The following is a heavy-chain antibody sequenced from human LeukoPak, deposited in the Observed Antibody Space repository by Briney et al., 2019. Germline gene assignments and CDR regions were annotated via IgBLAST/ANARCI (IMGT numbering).Heavy chain of an antibody. V-gene: IGHV4-39*01. J-gene: IGHJ6*03. CDR1: GGSISSSSYY. D-gene: IGHD6-13*01. CDR3: ASLLAAAGTYYYYYMDV. CDR2: IYYSGST. Sequence: PSETLSLTCTVSGGSISSSSYYWGWIRQPPGKGLEWIGSIYYSGSTYYNPSLKSRVTISVDTSKNQFSLKLSSVTAADTAVYYSASLLAAAGTYYYYYMDVWGKGTTVTISS.